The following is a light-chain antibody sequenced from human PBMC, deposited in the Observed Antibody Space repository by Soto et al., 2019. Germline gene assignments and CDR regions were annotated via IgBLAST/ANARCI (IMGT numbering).Light chain of an antibody. CDR1: SSSIGAGYH. J-gene: IGLJ1*01. CDR3: QSYDDSLSTYV. Sequence: LTQPPSVSGAPGQRVTISCTGSSSSIGAGYHVHWYQQLPGAAPKLLISVNNNRPSGVPDRFSGCRSGTSASLAIAGLQAEDEADYYCQSYDDSLSTYVFGTGTKFTVL. V-gene: IGLV1-40*01. CDR2: VNN.